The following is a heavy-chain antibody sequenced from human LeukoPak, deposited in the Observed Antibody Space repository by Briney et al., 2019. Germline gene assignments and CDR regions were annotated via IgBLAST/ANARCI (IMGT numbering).Heavy chain of an antibody. J-gene: IGHJ4*02. CDR3: AKDFGRNLGGPGY. V-gene: IGHV3-23*01. D-gene: IGHD3-10*01. Sequence: GGSLRLSCAASGFTFSTYTMAWVRQAPGGGLEWVSGISGGGDRKYYADSVKGRFAISRDNSKSTLYLQMNSLRAEDTAVYYCAKDFGRNLGGPGYWGRGTLVTVSS. CDR2: ISGGGDRK. CDR1: GFTFSTYT.